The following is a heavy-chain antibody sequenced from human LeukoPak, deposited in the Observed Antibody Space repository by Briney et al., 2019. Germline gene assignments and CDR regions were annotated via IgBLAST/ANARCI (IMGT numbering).Heavy chain of an antibody. V-gene: IGHV3-23*01. CDR3: ATSVFGVVGPFFDY. Sequence: GGSLRLSCAASGFTFSSYAMSWVRQAPGKGLEWVSAISGSGGSTYYADSVKGRFTISRDNSKNTLYLQMNSLRAEDTAVYYCATSVFGVVGPFFDYWGQGTLVTVSS. CDR1: GFTFSSYA. D-gene: IGHD3-3*01. J-gene: IGHJ4*02. CDR2: ISGSGGST.